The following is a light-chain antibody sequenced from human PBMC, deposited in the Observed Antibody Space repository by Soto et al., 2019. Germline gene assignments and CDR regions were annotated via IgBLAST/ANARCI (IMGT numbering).Light chain of an antibody. CDR2: DSS. V-gene: IGKV3D-15*01. CDR1: QSVSSH. Sequence: EIRMTQSPATLSVSPGDNATLSCRASQSVSSHVVWYQQKPGQAPRLLISDSSTRAPGIPARFSVSGSGTEFTLTISSLKSDDFAVYYCQQFGDWPSFGLGTKVEI. CDR3: QQFGDWPS. J-gene: IGKJ1*01.